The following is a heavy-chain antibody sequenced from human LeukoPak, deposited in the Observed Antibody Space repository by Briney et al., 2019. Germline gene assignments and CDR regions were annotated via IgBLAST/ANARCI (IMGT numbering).Heavy chain of an antibody. CDR3: ARATAGTIDS. J-gene: IGHJ4*02. V-gene: IGHV4-61*01. Sequence: SETLSLTCAVSGGSVSSGSYFWTWIRQPQGKGLEWIGYIYYSGSTNYNPSLKSRVTISVDTSKNQFSLKLSSVTAADTAVYYCARATAGTIDSWGQGTLVTVSS. CDR1: GGSVSSGSYF. CDR2: IYYSGST. D-gene: IGHD6-13*01.